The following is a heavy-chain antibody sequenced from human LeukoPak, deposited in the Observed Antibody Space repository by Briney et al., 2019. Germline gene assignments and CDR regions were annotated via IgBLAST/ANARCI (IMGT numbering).Heavy chain of an antibody. Sequence: GGSLRLSCAASGFSFSVYGMHWVRQPPGKGLEWVAVIWSDGSNKYYEESVKGRFTISRDNSKNTLYLQMNSLRAEDTAVYYCARGINSGYHYFDNWGQGTLVTVSS. CDR1: GFSFSVYG. CDR3: ARGINSGYHYFDN. CDR2: IWSDGSNK. D-gene: IGHD6-25*01. V-gene: IGHV3-33*01. J-gene: IGHJ4*02.